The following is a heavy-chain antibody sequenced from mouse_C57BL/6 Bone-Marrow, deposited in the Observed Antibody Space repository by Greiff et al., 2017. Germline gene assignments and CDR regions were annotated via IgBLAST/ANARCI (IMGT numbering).Heavy chain of an antibody. CDR3: ARRRGLGLRRSSWFAY. J-gene: IGHJ3*01. Sequence: VQLQQSGPVLVKPGASVKMSCKASGYTFTDYYMNWVKQSHGKSLEWIGVINPYNGGTSYNQKFKGKATLTVDKSSSTAYMELNSLTSEDSAVYYCARRRGLGLRRSSWFAYGGQGTLVTVSA. V-gene: IGHV1-19*01. CDR2: INPYNGGT. CDR1: GYTFTDYY. D-gene: IGHD2-4*01.